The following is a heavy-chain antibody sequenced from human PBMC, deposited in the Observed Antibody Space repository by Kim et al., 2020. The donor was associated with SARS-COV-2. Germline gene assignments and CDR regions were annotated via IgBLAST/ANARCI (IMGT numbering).Heavy chain of an antibody. V-gene: IGHV3-21*01. CDR2: INSQSNYV. J-gene: IGHJ4*02. CDR1: GFIFNDNS. D-gene: IGHD6-6*01. CDR3: ATYLVAQFDY. Sequence: GGSLRLSCAASGFIFNDNSMHWVRQAPGKGLEWVSSINSQSNYVQYADSVKGRFTISRDNAKESLFLQMNSLRAEDTAVYYCATYLVAQFDYWGQGTLVTVSS.